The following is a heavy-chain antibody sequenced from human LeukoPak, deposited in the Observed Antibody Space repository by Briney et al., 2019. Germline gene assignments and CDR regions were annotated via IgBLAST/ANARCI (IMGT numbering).Heavy chain of an antibody. CDR3: ARDLESYYDSSGYYGSFDY. V-gene: IGHV3-48*03. CDR1: GFTFDDYG. Sequence: PGGSLRLSCAASGFTFDDYGMSWVRQAPGKGLEWVSYISSSGSTIYYADSVKGRFTISRDNAKNSLYLQMNSLRAEDTAIYYCARDLESYYDSSGYYGSFDYWGQGTLVTVSS. J-gene: IGHJ4*02. CDR2: ISSSGSTI. D-gene: IGHD3-22*01.